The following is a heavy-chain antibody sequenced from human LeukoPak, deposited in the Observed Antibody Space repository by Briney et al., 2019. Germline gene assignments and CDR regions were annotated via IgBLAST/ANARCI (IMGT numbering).Heavy chain of an antibody. J-gene: IGHJ4*02. CDR1: GFTFSTYR. V-gene: IGHV3-21*01. CDR3: AREAYGSGNYPFDS. Sequence: GGSLRLSCAASGFTFSTYRMSWVRQAPGKGLEWVSSISSNSGEIYYADSVKGRFTISRDNAKNSLYLQMNSLRAEDTGVYYCAREAYGSGNYPFDSWGQGTLVTVSS. CDR2: ISSNSGEI. D-gene: IGHD3-10*01.